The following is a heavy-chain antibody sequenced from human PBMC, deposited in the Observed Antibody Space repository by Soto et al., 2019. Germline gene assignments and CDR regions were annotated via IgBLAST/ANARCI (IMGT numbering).Heavy chain of an antibody. CDR1: GGSISSGGYY. CDR2: IYYSGST. V-gene: IGHV4-31*03. D-gene: IGHD3-22*01. Sequence: SETLSLTCTVSGGSISSGGYYWSWIRQHPGKGLEWIGYIYYSGSTYYNPSLKSRVTISVDTSKNQFSLKLSSVTAADTAVYYCARAKNYYDPLDFDYWGQGTLVTVSS. CDR3: ARAKNYYDPLDFDY. J-gene: IGHJ4*02.